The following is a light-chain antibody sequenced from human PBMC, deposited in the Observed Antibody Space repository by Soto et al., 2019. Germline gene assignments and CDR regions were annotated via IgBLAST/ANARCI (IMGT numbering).Light chain of an antibody. V-gene: IGLV1-47*01. Sequence: QSVLTQPPSSSVTPGQRVSISCSGSSSNIGSNYVFWYQHLPGTAPKLLIYRNNQRPSGVPDRFSGSKSGTSASLAISGLRSEDEADYYCAAWDDSLSVVFGTGTKVTVL. J-gene: IGLJ1*01. CDR1: SSNIGSNY. CDR3: AAWDDSLSVV. CDR2: RNN.